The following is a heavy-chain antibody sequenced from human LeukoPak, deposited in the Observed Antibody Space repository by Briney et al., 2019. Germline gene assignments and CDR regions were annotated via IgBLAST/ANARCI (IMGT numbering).Heavy chain of an antibody. CDR3: ARDKIVGATTSFDY. CDR1: GLTFSSYA. Sequence: GGSLRLSCAASGLTFSSYAMNWVRQAPGKGLEWVSSISSSSGYIYYADSVKGRFTISRDNAKNSLYLQMNSLRAEDTAVYYCARDKIVGATTSFDYWGQGTLVTVSS. V-gene: IGHV3-21*01. J-gene: IGHJ4*02. CDR2: ISSSSGYI. D-gene: IGHD1-26*01.